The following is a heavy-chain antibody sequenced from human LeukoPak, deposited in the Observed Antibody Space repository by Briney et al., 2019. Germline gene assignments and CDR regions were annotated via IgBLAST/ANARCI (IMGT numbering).Heavy chain of an antibody. J-gene: IGHJ3*02. V-gene: IGHV4-4*07. CDR2: IYTSGST. D-gene: IGHD5-24*01. Sequence: PSETLSLTCTVSGGSISSYYWSWIRQPAGKGLEWIGRIYTSGSTNYNPSLKSRVTMSVDTSKNQFSLKLSSVTAADTAVYYCARDVVEMATIFAFDIWGQGTMVTVSS. CDR3: ARDVVEMATIFAFDI. CDR1: GGSISSYY.